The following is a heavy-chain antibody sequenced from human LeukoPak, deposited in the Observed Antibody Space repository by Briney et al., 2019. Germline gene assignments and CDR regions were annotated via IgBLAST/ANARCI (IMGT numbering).Heavy chain of an antibody. CDR1: GYTFTDYY. Sequence: ASVKVSCKASGYTFTDYYMHWVRQAPGQGLEWMGWINPDSGGTNYPQKFQGRVTMTRDTSISTAYMDLSSLRSDDTAVYYCASGAIGEGAFDIWGQGTMVTVSS. V-gene: IGHV1-2*02. CDR3: ASGAIGEGAFDI. CDR2: INPDSGGT. D-gene: IGHD2-21*01. J-gene: IGHJ3*02.